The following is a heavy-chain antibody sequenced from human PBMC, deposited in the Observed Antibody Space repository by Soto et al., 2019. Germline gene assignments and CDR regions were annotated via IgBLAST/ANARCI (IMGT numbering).Heavy chain of an antibody. V-gene: IGHV4-39*01. Sequence: SETLSLTCTVSGGSISSSSYYWGWIRQPPGKGLEWIGSIYYSGSTYYNPSLKGGVTISVDTSKNQFSLKLSSVTAADTAVYYCARSDYDILTGYSDYWGQGTLVTVSS. CDR2: IYYSGST. CDR3: ARSDYDILTGYSDY. J-gene: IGHJ4*02. CDR1: GGSISSSSYY. D-gene: IGHD3-9*01.